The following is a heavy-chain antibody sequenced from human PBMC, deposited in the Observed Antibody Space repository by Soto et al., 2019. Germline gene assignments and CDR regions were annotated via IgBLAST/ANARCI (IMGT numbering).Heavy chain of an antibody. CDR2: ISAYNGNT. Sequence: VKVSCKASGYTFTSYGISWVRQAPGQGLEWMGWISAYNGNTNYAQKFQGRVTMTTDTSTSTASMELRSLRSDDTAVYYCARDPNYLYSSGWYYFDYWGQGTLVTVSS. J-gene: IGHJ4*02. V-gene: IGHV1-18*01. CDR1: GYTFTSYG. D-gene: IGHD6-19*01. CDR3: ARDPNYLYSSGWYYFDY.